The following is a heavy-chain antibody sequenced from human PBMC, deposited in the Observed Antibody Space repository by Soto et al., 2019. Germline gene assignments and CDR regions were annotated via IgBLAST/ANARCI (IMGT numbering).Heavy chain of an antibody. CDR2: ISGSGGST. CDR3: AKDLSWRDQLPWFDP. J-gene: IGHJ5*02. CDR1: GFTFSSYA. D-gene: IGHD1-1*01. Sequence: GGSLRLSCAASGFTFSSYAMSWVRQAPGKGLEWVSAISGSGGSTYYADSVKGRFTISRDNSKNTLYLQMNSLRAEDTAVYYCAKDLSWRDQLPWFDPWGQGTLVTVSS. V-gene: IGHV3-23*01.